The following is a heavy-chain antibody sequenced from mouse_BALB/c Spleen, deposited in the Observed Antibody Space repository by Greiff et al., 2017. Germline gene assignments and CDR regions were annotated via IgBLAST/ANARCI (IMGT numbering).Heavy chain of an antibody. CDR3: TSSIYDGYYDYAMDY. D-gene: IGHD2-3*01. CDR2: FYPGSGSI. Sequence: VQLQQSGAGLVKPGASVKLSCKASGYTFTEYIIHWVKQRSGQGLEWIGWFYPGSGSIKYNEKFKDKATLTVDKSSSTAYMQLSSPTSEDSAVYYCTSSIYDGYYDYAMDYWGQGTSVTVSS. CDR1: GYTFTEYI. J-gene: IGHJ4*01. V-gene: IGHV1-62-2*01.